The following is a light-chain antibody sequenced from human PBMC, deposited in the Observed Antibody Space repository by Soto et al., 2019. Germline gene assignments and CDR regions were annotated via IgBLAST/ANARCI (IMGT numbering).Light chain of an antibody. CDR3: QQYGSLIT. Sequence: EIVLTHSPGTLSLSPWERATLSCRASQSVSSSYLAWYQQKPGQAPRLLIYGASSRATGIPDRFSGSGSGTDFTLTISRLEPEDFAVYYCQQYGSLITFGQGTRLEIK. J-gene: IGKJ5*01. CDR1: QSVSSSY. V-gene: IGKV3-20*01. CDR2: GAS.